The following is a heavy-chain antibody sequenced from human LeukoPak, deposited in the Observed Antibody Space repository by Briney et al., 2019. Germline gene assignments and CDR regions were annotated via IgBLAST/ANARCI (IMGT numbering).Heavy chain of an antibody. V-gene: IGHV4-4*02. CDR3: TRESGAFSPFGF. CDR1: GGSIMTTNW. CDR2: VHLSGAT. J-gene: IGHJ4*02. D-gene: IGHD1-26*01. Sequence: SGTLSLTCTVSGGSIMTTNWWSWVRQPPGKGLEWIGEVHLSGATNYNPSLESRVSMSIDTSKNQMSLKLTSVTAADTAIYFCTRESGAFSPFGFWGQGTLVTVSS.